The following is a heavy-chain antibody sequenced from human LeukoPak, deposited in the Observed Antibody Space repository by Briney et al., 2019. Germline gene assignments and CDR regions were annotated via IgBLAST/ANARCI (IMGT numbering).Heavy chain of an antibody. CDR3: ARGRSVAAPLYDI. V-gene: IGHV4-59*01. CDR2: VDYSGST. CDR1: GVSINNYH. D-gene: IGHD6-19*01. Sequence: SETLSLTCVVSGVSINNYHWTWIRQPPGKGLEWIGYVDYSGSTNNNPSLESRVTISVDTSKNQFSLKLTSVPAADTAVYYCARGRSVAAPLYDIWGPGTMVTVSS. J-gene: IGHJ3*02.